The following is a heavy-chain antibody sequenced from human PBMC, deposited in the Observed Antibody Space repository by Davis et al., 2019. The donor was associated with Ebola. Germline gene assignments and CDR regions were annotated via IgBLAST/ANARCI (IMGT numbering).Heavy chain of an antibody. V-gene: IGHV1-46*01. J-gene: IGHJ4*02. CDR1: GYTFTSYY. Sequence: ASVKVSCKASGYTFTSYYMHWVRQAPGQGLEWMGIINPSGGSTSYAQKFQGRVTMTRDTSASTAYMELSSLRSEDTAVYYCASFGPAANYWGQGTLVTVSS. CDR2: INPSGGST. D-gene: IGHD2-2*01. CDR3: ASFGPAANY.